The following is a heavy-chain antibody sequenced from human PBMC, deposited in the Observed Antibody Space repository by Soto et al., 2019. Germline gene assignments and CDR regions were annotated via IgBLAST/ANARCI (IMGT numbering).Heavy chain of an antibody. V-gene: IGHV1-69*01. D-gene: IGHD3-10*01. CDR3: ASGSGYGSGSYYDY. CDR2: IIPIFGKA. CDR1: GGTFSSYA. Sequence: QVQLVHSGAEVKKPGSSVKVACKASGGTFSSYAISWVRLAPGQGLAWLGGIIPIFGKANYAQKFQGRVTITADESTSTAYMELSSLRSEDTAVYYCASGSGYGSGSYYDYCGQGTLVTVSS. J-gene: IGHJ4*02.